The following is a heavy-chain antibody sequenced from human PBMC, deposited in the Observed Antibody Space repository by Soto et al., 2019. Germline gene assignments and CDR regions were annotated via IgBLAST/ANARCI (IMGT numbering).Heavy chain of an antibody. CDR1: GGSISSGDYY. CDR3: ARGLHYGGNSFFDY. V-gene: IGHV4-30-4*01. J-gene: IGHJ4*02. Sequence: TLSLTCTVSGGSISSGDYYWSWIRQPPGKGLEWIGYIYYSGSTYYNPSLKSRVTISVDTSKNQFSLKLSSVTAADTAVYYCARGLHYGGNSFFDYWGQGTLVTVSS. CDR2: IYYSGST. D-gene: IGHD4-17*01.